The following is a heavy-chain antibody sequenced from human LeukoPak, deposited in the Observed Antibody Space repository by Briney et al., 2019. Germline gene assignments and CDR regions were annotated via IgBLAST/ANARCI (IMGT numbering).Heavy chain of an antibody. CDR1: GFTFSSYG. D-gene: IGHD6-19*01. V-gene: IGHV3-30*18. CDR3: AQIVEAGTHYFEY. J-gene: IGHJ4*02. Sequence: GGSLRLSCAASGFTFSSYGMHWVRQAPGKGLEWVAVISTDGSQKFYADSVKGRFTVSRDNSKNTLYLQMSSLRAEDTAVYYCAQIVEAGTHYFEYWGQGTLVTVSP. CDR2: ISTDGSQK.